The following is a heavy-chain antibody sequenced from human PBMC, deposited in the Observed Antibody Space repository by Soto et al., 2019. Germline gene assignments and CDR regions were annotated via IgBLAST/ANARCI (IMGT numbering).Heavy chain of an antibody. D-gene: IGHD3-3*01. Sequence: GGSLRLSCAASGFTFSSYAMSWVRQAPGKGLEWVSAISGSGGSTYYADSVKGRFTISRDNSKNTLYLQMNSLRAEDTAVYYCAKYDGIRFLEWSRYYFDYWGQGTLVTVS. CDR3: AKYDGIRFLEWSRYYFDY. V-gene: IGHV3-23*01. J-gene: IGHJ4*02. CDR1: GFTFSSYA. CDR2: ISGSGGST.